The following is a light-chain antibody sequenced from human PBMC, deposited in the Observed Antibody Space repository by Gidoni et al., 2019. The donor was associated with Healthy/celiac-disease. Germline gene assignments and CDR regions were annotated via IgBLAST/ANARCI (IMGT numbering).Light chain of an antibody. CDR2: AAS. Sequence: IKMTHSPSSLSASVGDRVTITCRASQSISSYLNWYQQKPGKAPKLLIYAASSLQSGVPSRFSGSGSGTDFTLTISSLQPEDFATYYCQQSDSTPYTFGQGTKLEIK. J-gene: IGKJ2*01. CDR3: QQSDSTPYT. V-gene: IGKV1-39*01. CDR1: QSISSY.